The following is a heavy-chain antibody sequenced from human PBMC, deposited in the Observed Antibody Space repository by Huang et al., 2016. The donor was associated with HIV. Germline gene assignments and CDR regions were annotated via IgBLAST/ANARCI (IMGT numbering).Heavy chain of an antibody. Sequence: EVQFVDSGGGLVKPGRSLRLSCTASGFPFGNYGMSWLRQAPRKGLEWVGFMRRKDYSETIEYAASVKGRFTIARDDSKSIAYLQMNSLKPEDTAVYYCTRDSVYPNYYDGSGFYFDYWGQGTLVTVSS. J-gene: IGHJ4*02. CDR3: TRDSVYPNYYDGSGFYFDY. D-gene: IGHD3-22*01. V-gene: IGHV3-49*05. CDR1: GFPFGNYG. CDR2: MRRKDYSETI.